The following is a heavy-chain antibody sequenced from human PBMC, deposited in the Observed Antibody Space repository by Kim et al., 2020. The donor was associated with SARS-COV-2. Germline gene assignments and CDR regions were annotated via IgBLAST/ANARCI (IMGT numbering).Heavy chain of an antibody. CDR3: AKDLLNVPGRGYFDS. J-gene: IGHJ4*02. D-gene: IGHD3-10*02. CDR2: LSGSIPDA. Sequence: GGSLRLSCAASGFAFGDYAMSWVRRAPGKGLEWVSALSGSIPDAKYADSVRGRFTISRDNSKNTLFLQMDSLRVDDTAVYYCAKDLLNVPGRGYFDSWGQGVVVTVSS. CDR1: GFAFGDYA. V-gene: IGHV3-23*01.